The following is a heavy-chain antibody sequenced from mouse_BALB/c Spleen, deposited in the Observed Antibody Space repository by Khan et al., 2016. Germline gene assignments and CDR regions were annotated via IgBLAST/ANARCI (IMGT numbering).Heavy chain of an antibody. V-gene: IGHV1-84*01. CDR3: ARHYRYSWFVY. Sequence: QIQLVQSGPELVKPGTSVRISCKAAGYTFTNYYIHWLKQGPGQGLEWIGWIFPGNVNTKFNEKFKGKATMTVDKSSTTVYMNLSSLTSEDSAVYCCARHYRYSWFVYWGQGTLVTVSA. J-gene: IGHJ3*01. D-gene: IGHD2-14*01. CDR1: GYTFTNYY. CDR2: IFPGNVNT.